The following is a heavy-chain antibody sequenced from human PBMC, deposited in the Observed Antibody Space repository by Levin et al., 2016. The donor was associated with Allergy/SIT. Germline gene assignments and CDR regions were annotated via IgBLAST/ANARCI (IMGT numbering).Heavy chain of an antibody. CDR3: AREDTMERTFDY. V-gene: IGHV3-33*01. Sequence: WIRQPPGKGLEWVAVIWYDGSNKYYADSVKGRFTISRDNSKNTLYLQMNSLRAEDTAVYYCAREDTMERTFDYWGQGTLVTVSS. CDR2: IWYDGSNK. J-gene: IGHJ4*02. D-gene: IGHD1-1*01.